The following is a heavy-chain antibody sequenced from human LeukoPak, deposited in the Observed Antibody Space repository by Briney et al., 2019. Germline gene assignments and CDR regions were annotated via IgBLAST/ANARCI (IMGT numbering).Heavy chain of an antibody. Sequence: SQTLSLTCTVSGGSINSGNYFWTWIRQPAGKGLEYVGRMFFSGATTYNPSLKSRVSLSVHTSKHQFSLNPPRVIAADSAIYYCARDEGRHGFDYWGQGILVTVSS. CDR1: GGSINSGNYF. CDR2: MFFSGAT. V-gene: IGHV4-61*02. CDR3: ARDEGRHGFDY. J-gene: IGHJ4*02.